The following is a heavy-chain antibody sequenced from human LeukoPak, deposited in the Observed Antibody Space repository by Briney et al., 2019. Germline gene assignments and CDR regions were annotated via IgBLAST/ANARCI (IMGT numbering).Heavy chain of an antibody. Sequence: SVKVSCKASGGTFSSYAISWVRQAPGQGLEWMGGIIPIFGTANYAQKFQGRVTITADESTSTAYMELSSLRSEDTAVYYCARGRVVAPAAMPQNWFDPWGQGTLVTVSS. V-gene: IGHV1-69*13. CDR2: IIPIFGTA. CDR3: ARGRVVAPAAMPQNWFDP. D-gene: IGHD2-2*01. J-gene: IGHJ5*02. CDR1: GGTFSSYA.